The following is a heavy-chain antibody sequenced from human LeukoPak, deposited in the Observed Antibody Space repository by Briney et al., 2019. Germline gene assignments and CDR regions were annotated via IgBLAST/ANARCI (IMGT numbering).Heavy chain of an antibody. D-gene: IGHD4-17*01. CDR2: ISYDGSNK. CDR1: GFTFSSYA. V-gene: IGHV3-30-3*01. CDR3: ARVPSSLYGDYRLPQFDY. Sequence: GGSLRLSCAASGFTFSSYAMHWVRQAPGKGLEWVAVISYDGSNKYYADSVKGRFTISRDNSKNTLYLQMNSLRAEDTAVYYCARVPSSLYGDYRLPQFDYWGQGTLVTVSS. J-gene: IGHJ4*02.